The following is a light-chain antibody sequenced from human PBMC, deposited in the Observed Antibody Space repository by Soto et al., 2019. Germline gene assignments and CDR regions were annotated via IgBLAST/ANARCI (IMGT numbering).Light chain of an antibody. CDR1: QSISTW. J-gene: IGKJ1*01. Sequence: DIQRTQSPTALSASVGDRVTITCRASQSISTWLAWYQQKPGKAPNLLIFDASSLESGVPSRFSGSGSGTEFTLTISSLQSEDFAVYYCQQYNNWPTFGQGTKVDIK. CDR3: QQYNNWPT. V-gene: IGKV1-5*01. CDR2: DAS.